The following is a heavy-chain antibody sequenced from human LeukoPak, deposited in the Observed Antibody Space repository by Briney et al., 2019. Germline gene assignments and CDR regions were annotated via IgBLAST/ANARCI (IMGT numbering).Heavy chain of an antibody. D-gene: IGHD3-22*01. V-gene: IGHV4-4*07. CDR2: IYTSGST. J-gene: IGHJ3*02. Sequence: PSKTLSLTCTVSGGSISSYYWSWILQPAGKGLEWIGRIYTSGSTNYNPSLKSRVTMSVDTSKNQFSLKLSSVTAADTAVYYCARDSYYDSSGYYHAFDIWGQGTMVTVSS. CDR3: ARDSYYDSSGYYHAFDI. CDR1: GGSISSYY.